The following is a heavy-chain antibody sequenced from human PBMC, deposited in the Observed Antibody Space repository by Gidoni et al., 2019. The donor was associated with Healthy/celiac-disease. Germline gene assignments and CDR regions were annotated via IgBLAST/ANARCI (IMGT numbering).Heavy chain of an antibody. D-gene: IGHD2-15*01. CDR1: GFTFSSYA. V-gene: IGHV3-30-3*01. J-gene: IGHJ5*02. Sequence: QVQLVESGGGVVQPGRSLRLSCAASGFTFSSYAMHWVRQAPGKGLEWVAVISYDGSNKYYADSVKGRFTISRDNSKNTLYLQMNSLRAEDTAVYYCARDVRDCSGGSCTWGQGTLVTVSS. CDR2: ISYDGSNK. CDR3: ARDVRDCSGGSCT.